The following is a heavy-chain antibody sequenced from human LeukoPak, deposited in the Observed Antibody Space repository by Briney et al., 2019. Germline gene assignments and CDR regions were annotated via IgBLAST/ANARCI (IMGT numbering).Heavy chain of an antibody. V-gene: IGHV1-8*01. CDR3: AKVGSYDPRVNYFDY. Sequence: ASVKVCCKASGYTFTSYDINWVRQATGQGLEWMGWMNPNSGNTGYAQKFQGRVTMTRNTAISTAYMELSSLRSEDTAVYYCAKVGSYDPRVNYFDYWGQGTLVTVSS. J-gene: IGHJ4*02. D-gene: IGHD3-3*01. CDR1: GYTFTSYD. CDR2: MNPNSGNT.